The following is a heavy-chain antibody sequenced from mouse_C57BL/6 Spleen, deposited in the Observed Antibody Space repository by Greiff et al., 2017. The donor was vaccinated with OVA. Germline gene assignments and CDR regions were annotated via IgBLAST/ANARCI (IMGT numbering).Heavy chain of an antibody. CDR2: INPSSGYT. CDR1: GYTFTSYT. D-gene: IGHD2-12*01. CDR3: AKMATTGYYAMDY. Sequence: VQLQQSGDELARPGASVKMSCKASGYTFTSYTMHWVKQRPGQGLEWIGYINPSSGYTKYNQKFKDKATLTADKSSSTAYMQLSSLTSEDSAVYYCAKMATTGYYAMDYWGQGTSVTVSS. V-gene: IGHV1-4*01. J-gene: IGHJ4*01.